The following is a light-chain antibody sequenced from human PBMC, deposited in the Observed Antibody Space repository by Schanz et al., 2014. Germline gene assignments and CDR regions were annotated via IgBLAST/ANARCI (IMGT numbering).Light chain of an antibody. V-gene: IGKV3-11*01. CDR3: QQRSNWPLT. CDR2: GAS. Sequence: ESVLTQSPATLSLSPGETATLSCRASQSVSSYLAWYQQKPGQAPRLVIYGASTRATGIPARFSGSGSGTEFTLTISSLQSEDFAVYYCQQRSNWPLTFGGGTKVEIK. CDR1: QSVSSY. J-gene: IGKJ4*01.